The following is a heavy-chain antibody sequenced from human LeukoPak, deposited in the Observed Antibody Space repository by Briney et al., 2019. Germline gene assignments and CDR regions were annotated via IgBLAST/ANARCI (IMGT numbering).Heavy chain of an antibody. CDR3: AKSMVRGVIILYYFDY. V-gene: IGHV3-30*18. CDR2: ISYNGNKK. D-gene: IGHD3-10*01. Sequence: PGGSLRLSCVASGFTFTHYGFHWVRQAPGKALEWVSFISYNGNKKYGDSVKGRFTISRDNSKNTLYLQMNSLRAEDTAVYYCAKSMVRGVIILYYFDYWGQGTLVTVSS. CDR1: GFTFTHYG. J-gene: IGHJ4*02.